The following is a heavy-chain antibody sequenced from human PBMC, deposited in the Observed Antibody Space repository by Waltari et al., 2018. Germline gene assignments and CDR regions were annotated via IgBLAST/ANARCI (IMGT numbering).Heavy chain of an antibody. Sequence: QVQLVQSGSELKKPGASVKVSCKASGYIFTNYAMNWVRQAPGQGLEWMGWINTNTGNPTYAQCFRGRFVFSLDTSVSTASLQISSLKAEDTAVYYCARGIQLWGRGSWYFDNWGQGTLVTVSS. J-gene: IGHJ4*02. CDR1: GYIFTNYA. V-gene: IGHV7-4-1*02. D-gene: IGHD3-16*01. CDR3: ARGIQLWGRGSWYFDN. CDR2: INTNTGNP.